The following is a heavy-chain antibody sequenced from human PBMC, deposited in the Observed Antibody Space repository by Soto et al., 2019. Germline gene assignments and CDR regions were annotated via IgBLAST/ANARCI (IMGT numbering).Heavy chain of an antibody. J-gene: IGHJ4*02. V-gene: IGHV3-33*01. D-gene: IGHD3-10*01. CDR3: AREVRGTMVRGVWFFDY. Sequence: QVQLVESGGGVVQPGRSLRLSCAASGFTFSSYGMHWVRQAPGKGLEWVAVIWYDGSNKYYADSVKGRFTISRDNSKNTLYLKMNSLRAEDTAVYYCAREVRGTMVRGVWFFDYWGQGTLVTVSS. CDR1: GFTFSSYG. CDR2: IWYDGSNK.